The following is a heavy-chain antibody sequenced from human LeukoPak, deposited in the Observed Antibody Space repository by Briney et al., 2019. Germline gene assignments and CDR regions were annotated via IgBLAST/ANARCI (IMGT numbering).Heavy chain of an antibody. D-gene: IGHD6-13*01. CDR3: ARLPSRWYTPWFDP. CDR2: IYPVDSDT. CDR1: GYSFTSYW. V-gene: IGHV5-51*01. J-gene: IGHJ5*02. Sequence: GESLKISCKGSGYSFTSYWIGWVRQMPGKGLEWMGIIYPVDSDTRYSPSFQGQATISADKSISTAYLQWSSLKASDTAMYYCARLPSRWYTPWFDPWGQGTLVTVSS.